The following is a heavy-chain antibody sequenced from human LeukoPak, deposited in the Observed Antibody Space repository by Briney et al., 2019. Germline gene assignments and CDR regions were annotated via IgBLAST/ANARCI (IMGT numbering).Heavy chain of an antibody. Sequence: PGGSLRLSCAASGFTFSSYWMHWVRQAPGKGLVWVSRINSDGSSTSYADPVKGRFTISRDNAKNTLYLQMNSLGAEDTAVYYCARDSGGYYYVGFDYWGQGTLVTVSS. CDR3: ARDSGGYYYVGFDY. V-gene: IGHV3-74*01. D-gene: IGHD3-22*01. CDR1: GFTFSSYW. CDR2: INSDGSST. J-gene: IGHJ4*02.